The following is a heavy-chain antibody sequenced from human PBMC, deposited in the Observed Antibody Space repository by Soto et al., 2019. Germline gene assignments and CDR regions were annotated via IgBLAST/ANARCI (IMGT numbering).Heavy chain of an antibody. D-gene: IGHD5-18*01. J-gene: IGHJ6*02. CDR2: ISDSGGDT. CDR1: VFAFSNYA. CDR3: ANRDTSMVTRYYYGMDV. Sequence: GWSLRLSCASSVFAFSNYAMSWVRQAPGKGLEWVSAISDSGGDTYYADSVKGRFTISRDNSKNTLYLQMNSLRAEDTAVYYCANRDTSMVTRYYYGMDVWGQGTTVTVSS. V-gene: IGHV3-23*01.